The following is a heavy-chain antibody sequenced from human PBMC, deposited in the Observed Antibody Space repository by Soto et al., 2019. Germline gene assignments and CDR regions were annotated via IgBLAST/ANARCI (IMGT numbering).Heavy chain of an antibody. CDR3: ARQYTSSWSRLEASFDP. D-gene: IGHD6-13*01. V-gene: IGHV4-39*01. Sequence: PSETLSLTCTVSGGSISSGGYYWSWIRQHPGKGLEWIGSVYYSGSTYYNTSLESRVTISGDTSKNQFSLRLSSVTAADTATYYCARQYTSSWSRLEASFDPWGQGTLVTVSS. CDR1: GGSISSGGYY. CDR2: VYYSGST. J-gene: IGHJ5*02.